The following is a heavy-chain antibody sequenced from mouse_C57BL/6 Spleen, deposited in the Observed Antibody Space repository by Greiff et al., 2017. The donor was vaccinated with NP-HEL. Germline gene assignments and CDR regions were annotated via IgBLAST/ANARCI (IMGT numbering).Heavy chain of an antibody. J-gene: IGHJ2*01. CDR2: ISDGGSYT. CDR3: ARAKNWDSYFDY. D-gene: IGHD4-1*01. V-gene: IGHV5-4*01. Sequence: EVQRVESGGGLVKPGGSLKLSCAASGFTFSSYAMSWVRQTPEKRLEWVATISDGGSYTYYPDNVKGRFTISRDNAKNNLYLQMSHLKSEDTAMYYCARAKNWDSYFDYWGQGTTLTVSS. CDR1: GFTFSSYA.